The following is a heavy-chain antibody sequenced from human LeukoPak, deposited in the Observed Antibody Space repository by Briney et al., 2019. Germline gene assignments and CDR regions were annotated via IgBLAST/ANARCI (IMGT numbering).Heavy chain of an antibody. V-gene: IGHV3-30-3*01. CDR3: ARATSWYDAFDI. D-gene: IGHD6-13*01. Sequence: GRSLRLSCAASGFTFSSYAMHWVRQAPGKGLEWVAVISSDGSNKNYADSVKGRFTISRDNSKNTLYLQMNSLRAEDTAVYYCARATSWYDAFDIWGQGTMVTVSS. J-gene: IGHJ3*02. CDR2: ISSDGSNK. CDR1: GFTFSSYA.